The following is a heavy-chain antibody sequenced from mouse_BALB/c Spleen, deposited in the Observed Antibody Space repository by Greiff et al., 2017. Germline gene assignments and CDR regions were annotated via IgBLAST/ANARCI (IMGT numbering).Heavy chain of an antibody. V-gene: IGHV10-1*02. D-gene: IGHD2-4*01. CDR2: IRSKSNNYAT. Sequence: EVMLVESGGGLVQPKGSLKLSCAASGFTFNTYAMNWVRQAPGKGLEWVARIRSKSNNYATYYADSVKDRFTISRDDSQSMLYLQMNNLKTEDTAMYYCVRHPYDYDEGFDYWGQGTTLTVSS. J-gene: IGHJ2*01. CDR3: VRHPYDYDEGFDY. CDR1: GFTFNTYA.